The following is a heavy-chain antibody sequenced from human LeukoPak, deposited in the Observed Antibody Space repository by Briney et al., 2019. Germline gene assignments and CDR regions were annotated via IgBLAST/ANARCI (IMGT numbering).Heavy chain of an antibody. Sequence: SESLSLTCTVSGDSISNYYWSWIRQPPGKGLEWIGYISHSGSTKYNPSLKSRVTISIDTSKHQFSLKLSSVTAADTAMYYCARGGDTSSWYPWFDPWGQGTLDTVSS. CDR3: ARGGDTSSWYPWFDP. CDR2: ISHSGST. D-gene: IGHD6-13*01. CDR1: GDSISNYY. V-gene: IGHV4-59*01. J-gene: IGHJ5*02.